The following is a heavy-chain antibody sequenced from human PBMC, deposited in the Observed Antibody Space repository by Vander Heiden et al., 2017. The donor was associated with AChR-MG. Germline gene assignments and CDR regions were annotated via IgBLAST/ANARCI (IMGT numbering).Heavy chain of an antibody. Sequence: EVQLVETGGGLIQPGGSLRLSCAASGLTVSGNYMTWVRQAPGKGLEWVSAIYSGGSTYYADSVKGRFTISRDNSKNTLYLQMNSLRAEDTAVYYCAHGSGSYYNVGLYWGQGTLVTVSS. V-gene: IGHV3-53*02. J-gene: IGHJ4*02. CDR2: IYSGGST. D-gene: IGHD3-10*01. CDR1: GLTVSGNY. CDR3: AHGSGSYYNVGLY.